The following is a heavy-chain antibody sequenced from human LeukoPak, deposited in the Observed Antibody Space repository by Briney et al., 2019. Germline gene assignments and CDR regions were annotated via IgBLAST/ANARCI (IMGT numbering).Heavy chain of an antibody. CDR1: GFTFSYFV. D-gene: IGHD3-22*01. J-gene: IGHJ4*02. CDR2: ISPDGNSD. CDR3: AKINNYDDY. V-gene: IGHV3-30*18. Sequence: GGSLRLSCEASGFTFSYFVIHWVRPAPGMGLEWVAAISPDGNSDHYTDSVKGRFTVSRDNSKNMIYLQMNSLRGEGSAVYYCAKINNYDDYWGQGTLVTASS.